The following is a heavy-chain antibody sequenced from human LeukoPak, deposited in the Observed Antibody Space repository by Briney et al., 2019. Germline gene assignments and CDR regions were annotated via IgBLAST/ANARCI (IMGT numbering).Heavy chain of an antibody. V-gene: IGHV3-48*03. D-gene: IGHD3-16*02. CDR3: AVCYRDMITLGGAIAMGYDY. J-gene: IGHJ4*02. CDR1: GFTFSSYA. Sequence: PGGSLRLSCAASGFTFSSYAMNWVRQAPGKGLGWVSYISSSGSTIYNADSVKGRFTISRDSAKNSRYLQMISLKAEDTAVYYCAVCYRDMITLGGAIAMGYDYWGQGTLVTVSS. CDR2: ISSSGSTI.